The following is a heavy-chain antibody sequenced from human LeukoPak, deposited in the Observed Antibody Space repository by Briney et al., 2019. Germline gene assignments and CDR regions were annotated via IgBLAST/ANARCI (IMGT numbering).Heavy chain of an antibody. V-gene: IGHV1-46*01. CDR1: GYTFTSYY. CDR3: ARARYYYDSSGYYSRYYFDP. D-gene: IGHD3-22*01. Sequence: ASVKVSCKASGYTFTSYYMHWVRQAPGQGLEWMGIINPSGGSTSYAQKFQGRVTMTRDTSTSTVYMELSSLRSEDTAVYYCARARYYYDSSGYYSRYYFDPWGQGTLVTVSS. CDR2: INPSGGST. J-gene: IGHJ5*02.